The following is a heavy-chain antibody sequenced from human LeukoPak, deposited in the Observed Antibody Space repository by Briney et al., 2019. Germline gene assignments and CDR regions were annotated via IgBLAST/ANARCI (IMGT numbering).Heavy chain of an antibody. CDR2: IYTSGST. CDR1: GGSISSYY. CDR3: ARFDSSGYWYAFDI. Sequence: SETLSLTCTVSGGSISSYYWSWIRQPAGKGLEWIGRIYTSGSTNYNPSLKSRVTMSVDTSKNQFSLKLSSVTAADTAVYYCARFDSSGYWYAFDIWGQGTIVTVSS. J-gene: IGHJ3*02. V-gene: IGHV4-4*07. D-gene: IGHD5-18*01.